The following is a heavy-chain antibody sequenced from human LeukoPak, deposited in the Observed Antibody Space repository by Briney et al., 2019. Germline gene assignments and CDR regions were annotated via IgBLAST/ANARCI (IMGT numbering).Heavy chain of an antibody. J-gene: IGHJ5*02. Sequence: SETLSLTCTVSGGSFSSYYWSWIRQPPGKGLEWIGYIYYSESTNYNPSLKSRVTISVDTSKNQFSLKLSSVTAAETAVYYCASSTKGGYDSGWFDPWGQGTLVTVSS. V-gene: IGHV4-59*01. D-gene: IGHD5-12*01. CDR3: ASSTKGGYDSGWFDP. CDR1: GGSFSSYY. CDR2: IYYSEST.